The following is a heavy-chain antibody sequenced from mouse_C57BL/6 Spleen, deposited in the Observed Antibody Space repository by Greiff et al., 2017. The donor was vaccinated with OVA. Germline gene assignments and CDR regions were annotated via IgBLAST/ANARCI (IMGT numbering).Heavy chain of an antibody. J-gene: IGHJ2*01. Sequence: QVQLQQPGAELVKPGASVKLSCKASGYTFTSYWMQWVKQRPGQGLEWIGEIDPSDSYTNYNQKFEGKATLTVDTSSSTAYMQLSSLTSEDSAVYYCARRYYGSRTKGYFDYWGQGTTLTVSS. D-gene: IGHD1-1*01. CDR2: IDPSDSYT. V-gene: IGHV1-50*01. CDR1: GYTFTSYW. CDR3: ARRYYGSRTKGYFDY.